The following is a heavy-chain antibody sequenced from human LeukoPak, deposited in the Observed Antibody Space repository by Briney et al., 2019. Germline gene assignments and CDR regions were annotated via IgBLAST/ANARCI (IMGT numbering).Heavy chain of an antibody. V-gene: IGHV3-43*02. CDR1: GLPIADFA. CDR3: ARESGKFDY. Sequence: GGSLRLSCVASGLPIADFAMHWVRQAPGKGLEWVSLISGDGVSTFYADSVKGRFSISRDNSRNSLSLEMNSLRTEDTAMYYCARESGKFDYWGQGTLVAVSS. CDR2: ISGDGVST. J-gene: IGHJ4*02.